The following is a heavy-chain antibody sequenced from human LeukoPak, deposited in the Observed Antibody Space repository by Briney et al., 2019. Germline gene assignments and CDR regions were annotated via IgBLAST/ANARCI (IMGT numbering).Heavy chain of an antibody. J-gene: IGHJ4*02. CDR2: ISGSGGTT. CDR3: ARGSYYYDSSGYYGYFDY. Sequence: PGGSLRLSCAASGFTFSNYAMSWVRQAPGKGLEWVSAISGSGGTTYYADSVKGRFTISRDNSKNTLYLQMSSLRAEDTAVYYCARGSYYYDSSGYYGYFDYWGQGTLVTVSS. CDR1: GFTFSNYA. V-gene: IGHV3-23*01. D-gene: IGHD3-22*01.